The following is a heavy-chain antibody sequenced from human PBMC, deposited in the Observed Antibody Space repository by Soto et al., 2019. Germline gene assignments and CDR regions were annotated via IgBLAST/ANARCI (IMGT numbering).Heavy chain of an antibody. CDR3: AHRYCGGDCYIDYFDY. D-gene: IGHD2-21*02. CDR1: GFSLSTSGVG. Sequence: QITLKESGPTLVKPTQTLTLTCTFSGFSLSTSGVGVGWIRQPPGKALEWLALIYWDDDKRYSPSLKSRLTITKDTSKNQVVLTMTNMDPVDTATYYCAHRYCGGDCYIDYFDYWGQGTLVTVSS. J-gene: IGHJ4*02. V-gene: IGHV2-5*02. CDR2: IYWDDDK.